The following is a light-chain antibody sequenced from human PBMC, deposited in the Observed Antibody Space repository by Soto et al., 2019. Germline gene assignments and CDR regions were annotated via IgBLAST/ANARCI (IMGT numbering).Light chain of an antibody. CDR3: LQDYNYPLT. CDR2: AAS. Sequence: AIQMTQSPSSLSSSVLERFTITCRASQGIRNDLGWYQQKPGKAPKVLIYAASSLQSGVPSRFSGSGSGTDFTLTISSLQPEDFATYYCLQDYNYPLTFGGGTKVDIK. J-gene: IGKJ4*01. CDR1: QGIRND. V-gene: IGKV1-6*01.